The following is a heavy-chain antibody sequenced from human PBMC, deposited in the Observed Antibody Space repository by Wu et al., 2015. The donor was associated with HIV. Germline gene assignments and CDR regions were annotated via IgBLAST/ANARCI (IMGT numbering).Heavy chain of an antibody. D-gene: IGHD1-26*01. CDR2: MDPKSGSA. CDR3: ARVGVLLTSAQLLEYFQH. V-gene: IGHV1-8*02. J-gene: IGHJ1*01. CDR1: GYRFTSFN. Sequence: QVQLVQSGTVVQKPGTSVRVSCKISGYRFTSFNINWIRQVHGRGLEWMGYMDPKSGSAAFGRDFQGRVSMTRNNSISTAYMDLSSVTSDDTAIYYCARVGVLLTSAQLLEYFQHWGQGTRVVVSS.